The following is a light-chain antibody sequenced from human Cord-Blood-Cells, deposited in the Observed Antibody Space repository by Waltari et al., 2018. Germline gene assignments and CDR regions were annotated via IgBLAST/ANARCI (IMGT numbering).Light chain of an antibody. J-gene: IGLJ2*01. Sequence: SYELTQPPSVSVSPGQTARITCSGDKLGAKYACGYPQKPGQSPVLVIYQDSKRPSGIPERFSGSNSGNTATLTISGTQAMDEADYYCQAWDSSTDPPGDVVFGGGTKLTVL. V-gene: IGLV3-1*01. CDR2: QDS. CDR1: KLGAKY. CDR3: QAWDSSTDPPGDVV.